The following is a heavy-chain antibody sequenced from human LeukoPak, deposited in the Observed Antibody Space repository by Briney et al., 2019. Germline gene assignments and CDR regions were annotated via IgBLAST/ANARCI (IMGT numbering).Heavy chain of an antibody. CDR2: INCNGGST. Sequence: SGGSLRLSCAASGFTFDDYGMSWVRQAPGKGLEWVSGINCNGGSTGYADSVKGRFTISRDNAKNSLYLQMNSLRAEDTALYYCARKGLPTIFHSYYYYYYMDVWGKGTTVTVSS. CDR1: GFTFDDYG. J-gene: IGHJ6*03. D-gene: IGHD5-12*01. V-gene: IGHV3-20*04. CDR3: ARKGLPTIFHSYYYYYYMDV.